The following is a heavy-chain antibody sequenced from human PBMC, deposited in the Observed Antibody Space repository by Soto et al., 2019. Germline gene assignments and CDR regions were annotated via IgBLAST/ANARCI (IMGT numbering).Heavy chain of an antibody. D-gene: IGHD4-17*01. J-gene: IGHJ4*02. CDR1: GVSVSSGSFY. CDR2: GSYSGTT. Sequence: KPSETLSLTCTVSGVSVSSGSFYWAWIRQPPGKGLEWIGFGSYSGTTNYKPSLKSRVTISVDTSRSQISLKASSLTAADTAVYYCARGATVTQYDYWGQGTQVTV. V-gene: IGHV4-61*01. CDR3: ARGATVTQYDY.